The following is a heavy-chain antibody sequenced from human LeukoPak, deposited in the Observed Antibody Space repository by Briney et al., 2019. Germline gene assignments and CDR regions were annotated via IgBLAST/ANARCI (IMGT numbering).Heavy chain of an antibody. CDR3: ARRGRYSSSWYGRTNWFGP. CDR2: IYPGDSDT. CDR1: GYSFTSYW. Sequence: AASLKISSKGSGYSFTSYWIDWVRQMPGTRLEWMGIIYPGDSDTRYSPSFQGQVTISADKSISTAYLQWSSLKASDTAMYYCARRGRYSSSWYGRTNWFGPWGQGTLVTVSS. J-gene: IGHJ5*02. V-gene: IGHV5-51*01. D-gene: IGHD6-13*01.